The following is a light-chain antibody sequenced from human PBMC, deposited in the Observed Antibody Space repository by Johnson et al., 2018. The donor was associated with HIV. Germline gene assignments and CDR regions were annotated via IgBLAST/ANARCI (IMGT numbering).Light chain of an antibody. CDR1: NSNIGNNY. CDR2: ENN. Sequence: QAVLTQPPSVSAAPGQKVTISCSGSNSNIGNNYVSWYQQLPGTAPKLLIYENNKRPSGIPDRFSGSKSGTSATLGITGLQTGDEANYYCGTWDSSLNTGYVFGTGTKVTLL. CDR3: GTWDSSLNTGYV. J-gene: IGLJ1*01. V-gene: IGLV1-51*01.